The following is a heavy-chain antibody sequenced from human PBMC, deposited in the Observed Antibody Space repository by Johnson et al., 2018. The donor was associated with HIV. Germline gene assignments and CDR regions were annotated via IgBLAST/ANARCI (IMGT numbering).Heavy chain of an antibody. CDR2: ISYDGSNK. V-gene: IGHV3-30-3*01. J-gene: IGHJ3*02. CDR3: ARDIGFGIAAAGPGVSFDI. D-gene: IGHD6-13*01. CDR1: GFTFSSYA. Sequence: VQLVESGGGVVQPGRSLRLSCAASGFTFSSYAMHWVRQAPGKGLEWVAVISYDGSNKYYADSVKGRFTISRDNSKNTLYLQMNSLRAEDTAVYYCARDIGFGIAAAGPGVSFDIWGQGTMVTVSS.